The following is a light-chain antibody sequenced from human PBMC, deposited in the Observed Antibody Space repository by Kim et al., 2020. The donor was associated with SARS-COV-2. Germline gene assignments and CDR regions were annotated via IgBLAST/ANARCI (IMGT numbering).Light chain of an antibody. V-gene: IGLV2-11*01. J-gene: IGLJ2*01. Sequence: QSALTQPRSVSGSPGQSVTTSCTGTSSDVGGYNYVSWYQQHPGKAPKLMISDVSERPSGVPDRFSGSKSGNTASLTISGLQAEDEADYYCCSYAGSYTEVFGGGTQLTVL. CDR3: CSYAGSYTEV. CDR1: SSDVGGYNY. CDR2: DVS.